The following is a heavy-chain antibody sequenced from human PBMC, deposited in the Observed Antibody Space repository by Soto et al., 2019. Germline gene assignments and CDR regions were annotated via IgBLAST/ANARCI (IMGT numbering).Heavy chain of an antibody. J-gene: IGHJ6*02. CDR2: IYYSGST. CDR1: GGSISSGGYY. D-gene: IGHD3-22*01. Sequence: SETLSLTCTVSGGSISSGGYYWSWIRQHPGKGLEWIGYIYYSGSTYYNPSLKSRVTISVDTSKNQFSLKLSSVTAADTAVYYCARERNYDSSGYSYYHGMDGWGQGTTVTVSS. CDR3: ARERNYDSSGYSYYHGMDG. V-gene: IGHV4-31*03.